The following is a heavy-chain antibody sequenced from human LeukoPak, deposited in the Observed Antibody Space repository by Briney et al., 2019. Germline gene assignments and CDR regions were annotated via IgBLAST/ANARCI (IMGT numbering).Heavy chain of an antibody. CDR2: IHYSGST. J-gene: IGHJ4*02. Sequence: PSETLSLTCTVSGGSISSGGYYWSWIRQHPGKGLEWIGYIHYSGSTYYNPPLKSRVTISVDTSKNQFSVKLSSVTAADTAVYYCARGGYCSSTSCSPFDYWGQGTLVTVSS. CDR1: GGSISSGGYY. V-gene: IGHV4-31*03. D-gene: IGHD2-2*01. CDR3: ARGGYCSSTSCSPFDY.